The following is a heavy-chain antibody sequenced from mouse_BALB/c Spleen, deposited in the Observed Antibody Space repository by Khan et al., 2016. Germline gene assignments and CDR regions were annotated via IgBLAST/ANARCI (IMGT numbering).Heavy chain of an antibody. V-gene: IGHV9-3*02. Sequence: QIQLVQSGPELKKPGETVKISCKASGYTFTNYGMNWVKQAPGKGLKWMGWINTNTGEPTYAEEFKGRFAFSLETSASTAYLQINNLKNEDSATYFCAGDSYGSNWFAYWGQGTLVTVSA. J-gene: IGHJ3*01. CDR3: AGDSYGSNWFAY. D-gene: IGHD1-1*01. CDR2: INTNTGEP. CDR1: GYTFTNYG.